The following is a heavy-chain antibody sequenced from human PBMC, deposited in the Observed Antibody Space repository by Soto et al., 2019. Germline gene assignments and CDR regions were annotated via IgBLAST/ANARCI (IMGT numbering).Heavy chain of an antibody. J-gene: IGHJ5*02. Sequence: GGSLRLSCAASGFTFSSYSMNWVRQAPGKGLEWVSYISSSSSTIYYADSVKGRFTISRDNAKNSLYLQMNSLRAEDTAVYYCARENWNYRQKGWFDPWGQGTLVTVSS. CDR1: GFTFSSYS. D-gene: IGHD1-7*01. CDR3: ARENWNYRQKGWFDP. CDR2: ISSSSSTI. V-gene: IGHV3-48*01.